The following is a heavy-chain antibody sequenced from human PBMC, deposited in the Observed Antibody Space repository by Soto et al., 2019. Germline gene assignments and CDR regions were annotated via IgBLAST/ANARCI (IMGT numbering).Heavy chain of an antibody. Sequence: SETLSLTCAVSSGSISDGYWWTWVRQPPEKGLEWIGEIYPSGSTNYNPSLKSRVTISVDKSKNQFSLKLNSVTAADTAMYYCARGGDYRFDCWGQGTLVTVSS. J-gene: IGHJ5*01. CDR3: ARGGDYRFDC. CDR1: SGSISDGYW. V-gene: IGHV4-4*02. CDR2: IYPSGST. D-gene: IGHD4-17*01.